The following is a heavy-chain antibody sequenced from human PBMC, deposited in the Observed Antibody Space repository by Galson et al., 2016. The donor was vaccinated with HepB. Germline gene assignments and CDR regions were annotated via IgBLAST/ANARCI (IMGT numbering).Heavy chain of an antibody. CDR1: GFTFGRWW. J-gene: IGHJ4*02. CDR2: INGDGRVS. Sequence: SLRLSCAASGFTFGRWWMNWVRQSPGKGLEWVANINGDGRVSYYLDSVRGRFTISRDNAKNSLYLQMDSLRVEDTALYYCAKDPGHSVRGWYMDKWGQGILVTVSS. CDR3: AKDPGHSVRGWYMDK. V-gene: IGHV3-7*01. D-gene: IGHD6-19*01.